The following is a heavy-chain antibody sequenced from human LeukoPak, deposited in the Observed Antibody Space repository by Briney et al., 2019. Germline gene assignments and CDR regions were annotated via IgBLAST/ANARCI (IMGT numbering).Heavy chain of an antibody. D-gene: IGHD6-13*01. V-gene: IGHV1-2*02. CDR2: INPNSCGT. Sequence: ASVKVSCKASGYTFTGYYMHWVRQAPGQGLEWMGWINPNSCGTNYAQKFQGRVTMTRDTSISTAYMELSRLRSDDTAVYYCARGGPGIAAAGEYYYYYMDVWGKGTTVTVSS. CDR3: ARGGPGIAAAGEYYYYYMDV. J-gene: IGHJ6*03. CDR1: GYTFTGYY.